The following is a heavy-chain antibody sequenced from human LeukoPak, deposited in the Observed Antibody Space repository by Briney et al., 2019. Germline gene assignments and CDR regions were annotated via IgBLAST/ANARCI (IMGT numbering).Heavy chain of an antibody. CDR1: GFTFDDYA. CDR3: AKDRYGGNSGYFQH. CDR2: ISWNGGSI. J-gene: IGHJ1*01. Sequence: GRSLRLSCAASGFTFDDYAMHWVRQAPGKGLEWVSGISWNGGSIGYADSVKGRFTISRDNAKNSLYLQMNSLRAEDTALYYCAKDRYGGNSGYFQHWGQGTLVTVSS. V-gene: IGHV3-9*01. D-gene: IGHD4-23*01.